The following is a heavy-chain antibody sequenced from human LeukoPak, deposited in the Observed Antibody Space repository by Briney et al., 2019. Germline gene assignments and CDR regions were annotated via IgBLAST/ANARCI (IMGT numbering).Heavy chain of an antibody. CDR1: GYTFTSYD. V-gene: IGHV1-8*01. J-gene: IGHJ4*02. D-gene: IGHD5-18*01. CDR2: MNPNSGNT. CDR3: ATAGGRYSYGLFDY. Sequence: ASVKVSCEASGYTFTSYDINWVRQATGQGLEWMGWMNPNSGNTGYAQKFQGRVTMTRNTSISTAYMELSSLRSEDTAVYYCATAGGRYSYGLFDYWGQGTLVTVSS.